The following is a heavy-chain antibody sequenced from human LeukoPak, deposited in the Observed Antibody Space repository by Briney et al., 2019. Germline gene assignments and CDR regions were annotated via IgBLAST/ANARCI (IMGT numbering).Heavy chain of an antibody. V-gene: IGHV3-21*01. Sequence: GGSLRLSCAASGFTFSSYSMNWVRQAPGKGLEWVSSISSSSSYIYYADSVKGGFTISRDNAKNSLYLQMNSLRAEDTAVYYCARDPRGRCYDSSGYYVNWFDPWGQGTLVTVSS. CDR3: ARDPRGRCYDSSGYYVNWFDP. J-gene: IGHJ5*02. CDR2: ISSSSSYI. D-gene: IGHD3-22*01. CDR1: GFTFSSYS.